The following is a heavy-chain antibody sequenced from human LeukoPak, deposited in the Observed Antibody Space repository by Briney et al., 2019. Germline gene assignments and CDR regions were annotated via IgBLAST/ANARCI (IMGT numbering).Heavy chain of an antibody. CDR2: IWYDGSNK. CDR3: ARDDRGFDD. D-gene: IGHD3-22*01. Sequence: GGSLRLSCAASGFTFSSYGMHWVRQAPGKGLEWVAVIWYDGSNKYYADSVKGRFTISRDNAKNSLYLQMNSLRAEDTAVYYCARDDRGFDDWGQGTLVTVSS. CDR1: GFTFSSYG. J-gene: IGHJ4*02. V-gene: IGHV3-33*01.